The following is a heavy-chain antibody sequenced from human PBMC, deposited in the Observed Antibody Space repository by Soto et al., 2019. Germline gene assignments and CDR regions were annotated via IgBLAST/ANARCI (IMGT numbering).Heavy chain of an antibody. D-gene: IGHD2-8*01. CDR3: ARLGGAYCTNCVCYGGDY. Sequence: ASVKVSCEASGYTFTSYGISWVRQPPGQGLEWMGWISAYKGNTNYAQKLQGRFTMTTDTSTNTAYMELRSVRFDATAVYYCARLGGAYCTNCVCYGGDYWREGALVTV. CDR1: GYTFTSYG. V-gene: IGHV1-18*01. J-gene: IGHJ4*02. CDR2: ISAYKGNT.